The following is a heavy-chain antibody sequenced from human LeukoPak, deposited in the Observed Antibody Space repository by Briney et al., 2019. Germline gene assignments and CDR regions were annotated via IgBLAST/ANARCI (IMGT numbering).Heavy chain of an antibody. D-gene: IGHD2-15*01. Sequence: ASVKVSCKASGYTFTSYYMHWVRQAPGQGLEWMGIINPSGGSTSYAQKFQGRVTMTRDTPTSTVHIELSSLRSEDTAVYYCARERAAGIPGDYWGQGTLVTVSS. J-gene: IGHJ4*02. CDR2: INPSGGST. V-gene: IGHV1-46*01. CDR3: ARERAAGIPGDY. CDR1: GYTFTSYY.